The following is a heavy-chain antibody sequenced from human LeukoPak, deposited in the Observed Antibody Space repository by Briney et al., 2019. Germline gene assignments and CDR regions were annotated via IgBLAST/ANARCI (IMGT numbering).Heavy chain of an antibody. CDR3: AMGGDGAAAGNYYYYYMDV. CDR2: ISGSGGST. CDR1: GFTFSSYA. D-gene: IGHD6-13*01. J-gene: IGHJ6*03. Sequence: GGSLRLSCAVSGFTFSSYAMSWVRQAPGKGLEWVSAISGSGGSTYYADSVKGRFPISRDNSKNTLYLEMNSLRAEDTAVYYCAMGGDGAAAGNYYYYYMDVWGKGTTVTVSS. V-gene: IGHV3-23*01.